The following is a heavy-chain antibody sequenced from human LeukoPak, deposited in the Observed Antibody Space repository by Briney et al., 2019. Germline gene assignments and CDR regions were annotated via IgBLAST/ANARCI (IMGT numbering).Heavy chain of an antibody. J-gene: IGHJ5*02. Sequence: SETLSLTCTVSGGSITDTTYYWGWIRQPPGKGLEWIGNIYYSGRTYYNPSLKSRVTISADTSKNNFSLRVTSVTAADTAVYYCARSRDNWFDPWGQGALVTVSS. CDR2: IYYSGRT. CDR1: GGSITDTTYY. CDR3: ARSRDNWFDP. V-gene: IGHV4-39*07.